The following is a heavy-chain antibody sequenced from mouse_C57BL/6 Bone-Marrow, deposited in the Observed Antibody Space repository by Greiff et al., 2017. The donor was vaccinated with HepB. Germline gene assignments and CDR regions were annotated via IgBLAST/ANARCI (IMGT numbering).Heavy chain of an antibody. CDR2: ISSGGSYT. D-gene: IGHD2-4*01. CDR1: GFTFSSYG. CDR3: ARHTGSTMITGAWFAY. Sequence: EVQRVESGGDLVKPGGSLKLSCAASGFTFSSYGMSWVRQTPDKRLEWVATISSGGSYTYYPDSVKGRFTISRDNAKNTLYLQMSSLKSEDTAMYYCARHTGSTMITGAWFAYWGQGTLVTVSA. V-gene: IGHV5-6*01. J-gene: IGHJ3*01.